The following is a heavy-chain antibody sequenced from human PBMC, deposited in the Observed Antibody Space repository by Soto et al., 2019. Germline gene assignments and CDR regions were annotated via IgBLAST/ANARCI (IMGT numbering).Heavy chain of an antibody. CDR3: ARPLRLDAFDI. V-gene: IGHV4-34*01. CDR2: INHSGST. J-gene: IGHJ3*02. D-gene: IGHD4-17*01. Sequence: SETLSLTCAVYGGSFSGYYWSWIRQPPGKGLEWIGEINHSGSTNYNPSLKSRVTISVDTSKNQFSLKLSSVTAADTAVYYCARPLRLDAFDIWGQGTMVTVS. CDR1: GGSFSGYY.